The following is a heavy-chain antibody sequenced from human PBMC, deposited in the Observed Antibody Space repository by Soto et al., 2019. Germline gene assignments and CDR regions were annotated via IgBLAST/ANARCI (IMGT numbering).Heavy chain of an antibody. Sequence: GESLKISCAASGFTFSSYAMHWVRQAPGKGLEWVAVISYDGSNKYYADSVKGRFTISRDNSKNTLYLQMNSLRAEDTAVYYCARVHPTTVTTYYFDYWGQGTLVTVSS. CDR3: ARVHPTTVTTYYFDY. V-gene: IGHV3-30*04. J-gene: IGHJ4*02. CDR1: GFTFSSYA. D-gene: IGHD4-4*01. CDR2: ISYDGSNK.